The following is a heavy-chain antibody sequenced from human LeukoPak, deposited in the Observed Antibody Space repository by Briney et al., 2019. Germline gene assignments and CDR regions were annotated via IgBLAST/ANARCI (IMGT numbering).Heavy chain of an antibody. J-gene: IGHJ6*04. D-gene: IGHD3-10*02. V-gene: IGHV3-48*03. Sequence: AGTLRFSCAGSGFTFSSYEMNRLRQGPGKELMGCSYISSSGSTIYYADAVKGRFTISRDNAKNSLYLQMNSLRAEDTAVYYCAELGITMIGGVWGKGTTVTISS. CDR1: GFTFSSYE. CDR3: AELGITMIGGV. CDR2: ISSSGSTI.